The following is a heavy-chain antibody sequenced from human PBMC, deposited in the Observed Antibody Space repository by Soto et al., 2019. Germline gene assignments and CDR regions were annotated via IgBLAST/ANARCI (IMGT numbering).Heavy chain of an antibody. J-gene: IGHJ4*02. D-gene: IGHD6-19*01. Sequence: QLQLQESGPGLVKPSETLSLTCTVSGGSISSSSYYWGWIRQPPGKGLEWIGSIYYSGSTYYNPSLRSRVTTSVDTSKNQFSLKLSSVTAADTAVYYCARSGIAVAGIDYWGQGTLVTVSS. V-gene: IGHV4-39*01. CDR2: IYYSGST. CDR1: GGSISSSSYY. CDR3: ARSGIAVAGIDY.